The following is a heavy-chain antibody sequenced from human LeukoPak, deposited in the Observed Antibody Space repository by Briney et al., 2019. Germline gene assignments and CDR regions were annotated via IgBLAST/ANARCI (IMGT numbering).Heavy chain of an antibody. CDR3: AKGLVGATTVFCTFDY. CDR1: GFTFSSYA. Sequence: GGSLRLSCAASGFTFSSYAMSWVRQAPGKGLEWVSAISSSGGSTYYADSVKGRFTISRDNSKNTLYLQMNSLRAEDTAVYYCAKGLVGATTVFCTFDYWGQGTLVTVSS. D-gene: IGHD1-26*01. CDR2: ISSSGGST. V-gene: IGHV3-23*01. J-gene: IGHJ4*02.